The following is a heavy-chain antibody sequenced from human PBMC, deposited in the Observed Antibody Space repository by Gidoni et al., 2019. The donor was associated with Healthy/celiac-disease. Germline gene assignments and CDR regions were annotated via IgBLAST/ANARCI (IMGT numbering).Heavy chain of an antibody. CDR1: GFTFRNAW. V-gene: IGHV3-15*01. Sequence: EAQLVEAGGGLVKPGGSLRPSCADSGFTFRNAWMSWVRPAPWKGLEWVGRIKSKTDGATTDYAAHVKGRFTISRDDSKNPLYLQMNSLKTEDTAVYDCTTAHWGFSWFDPWGQGTLVTVSS. D-gene: IGHD7-27*01. CDR3: TTAHWGFSWFDP. CDR2: IKSKTDGATT. J-gene: IGHJ5*02.